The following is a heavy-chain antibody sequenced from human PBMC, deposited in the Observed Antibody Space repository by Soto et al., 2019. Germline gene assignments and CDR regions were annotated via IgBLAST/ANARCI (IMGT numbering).Heavy chain of an antibody. V-gene: IGHV3-21*01. D-gene: IGHD6-13*01. J-gene: IGHJ5*02. Sequence: GGSLRLSCAASGFTFRSFTMNWVRQAPGKGLEWVSTISSNSANIYYTDALRGRFTISRDNAKNSLHLQMNSLRAEDTAVYYCTRDASRDSSARGWFDPWGPGTLVTVSS. CDR2: ISSNSANI. CDR3: TRDASRDSSARGWFDP. CDR1: GFTFRSFT.